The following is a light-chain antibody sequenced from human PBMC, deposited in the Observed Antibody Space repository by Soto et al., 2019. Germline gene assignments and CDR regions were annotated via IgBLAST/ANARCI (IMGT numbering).Light chain of an antibody. CDR3: QQRSTWPVT. CDR2: DAS. J-gene: IGKJ5*01. V-gene: IGKV3-11*01. Sequence: EIVLTQSPATLSLSPGERATLSCRASQSVSSYLAWYQQKPGQAPRLLLYDASNRATGIPARFSGSGSGTDFTLTISSLAPEDFAVYYCQQRSTWPVTFGQGTRLEIK. CDR1: QSVSSY.